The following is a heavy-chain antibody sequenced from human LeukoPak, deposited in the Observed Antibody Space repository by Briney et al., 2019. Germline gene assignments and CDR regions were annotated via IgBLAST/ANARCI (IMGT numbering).Heavy chain of an antibody. D-gene: IGHD5-24*01. CDR2: IYSNGDT. CDR1: GGPITRSAYY. V-gene: IGHV4-39*01. CDR3: TSRGFRLPLDAFDV. Sequence: SETLSLTCTVSGGPITRSAYYWVWVRQSPGRGLEWFGSIYSNGDTYYNPSFESRVTIAIETSKNQFSLKMTSVTAADTAAYYCTSRGFRLPLDAFDVWGQGTRVAVSS. J-gene: IGHJ3*01.